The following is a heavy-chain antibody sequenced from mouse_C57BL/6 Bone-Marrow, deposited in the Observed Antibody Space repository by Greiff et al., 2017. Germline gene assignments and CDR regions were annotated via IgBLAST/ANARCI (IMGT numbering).Heavy chain of an antibody. Sequence: QVQLQQSGPELVKPGASVKISCKASGYAFSSSWMNWVKQRPGKGLEWIGRIYPGDGDTNYNGKFKGKATLTADKSSSTAYMQLSSLTSEDSAVYFYARERFGFAYWGQGTLVTVSA. J-gene: IGHJ3*01. CDR3: ARERFGFAY. CDR2: IYPGDGDT. CDR1: GYAFSSSW. V-gene: IGHV1-82*01.